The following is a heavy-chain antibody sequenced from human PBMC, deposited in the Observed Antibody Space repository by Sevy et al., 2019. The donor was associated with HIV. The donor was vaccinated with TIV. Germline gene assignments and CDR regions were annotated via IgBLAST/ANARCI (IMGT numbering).Heavy chain of an antibody. V-gene: IGHV3-23*01. J-gene: IGHJ4*02. Sequence: GGSLRLSCAASGCTFSSFAMSWVRQVPGKGLEWVSSINGRGGSTYYADSVKGRVTPSSDNSKNTLFLQMDSVRAEDTAIYYCARPTPRIAASSAAFFDSWGQGTLVTVSS. CDR3: ARPTPRIAASSAAFFDS. CDR2: INGRGGST. CDR1: GCTFSSFA. D-gene: IGHD6-13*01.